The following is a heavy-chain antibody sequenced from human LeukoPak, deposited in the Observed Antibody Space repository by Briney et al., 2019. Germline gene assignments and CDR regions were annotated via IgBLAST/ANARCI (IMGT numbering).Heavy chain of an antibody. D-gene: IGHD1-26*01. V-gene: IGHV3-72*01. Sequence: GGSLRLSCAASGFTFSDPDMDWVRQAPGKGREWVGRIRNKANNYNTEYAASVRGRFTISRDDSKNSVYLQMNSLRIEHTAVYYCTRLVGANFWGQGTLVTVSS. CDR2: IRNKANNYNT. CDR3: TRLVGANF. CDR1: GFTFSDPD. J-gene: IGHJ4*02.